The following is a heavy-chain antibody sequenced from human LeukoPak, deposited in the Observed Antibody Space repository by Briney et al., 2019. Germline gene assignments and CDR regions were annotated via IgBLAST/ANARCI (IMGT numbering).Heavy chain of an antibody. Sequence: ASVKVSCKASGYTSTSYYMHWVRQAPGQGLEWMGIINPSGGSTSYAQKFQGRVTMTRDTSTSTVYMELSSLRSEDTAVYYCARGHGASYGGTPYFDYWGQGTLVTVSS. J-gene: IGHJ4*02. CDR1: GYTSTSYY. D-gene: IGHD4-23*01. V-gene: IGHV1-46*01. CDR2: INPSGGST. CDR3: ARGHGASYGGTPYFDY.